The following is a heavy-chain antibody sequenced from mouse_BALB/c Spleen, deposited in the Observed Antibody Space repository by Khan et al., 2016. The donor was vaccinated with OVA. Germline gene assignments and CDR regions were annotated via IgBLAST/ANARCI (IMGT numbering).Heavy chain of an antibody. CDR3: ASAIDNYWLPY. Sequence: QIQLVQSGPELKQPGESVKLSCKASGYTLTNYGMNWVKQAPGKGLKWMGWINTYTGEPTYAEDFKGRIAFSLETSASTAYLQIKNLKNEDTATYFCASAIDNYWLPYWGQGTLPTVSA. D-gene: IGHD1-3*01. CDR2: INTYTGEP. J-gene: IGHJ3*01. CDR1: GYTLTNYG. V-gene: IGHV9-3-1*01.